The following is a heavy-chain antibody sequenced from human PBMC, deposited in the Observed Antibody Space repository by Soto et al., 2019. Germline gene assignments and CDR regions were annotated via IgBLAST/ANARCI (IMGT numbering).Heavy chain of an antibody. J-gene: IGHJ6*02. CDR1: GGTFSSYA. CDR3: ARVLGGGVVAATRFSSNGMDV. CDR2: IIPIFGTA. Sequence: QVQLVQSGAEVKKPGSSVKVSCKASGGTFSSYAISWVRQAPGQGLEWMGGIIPIFGTANYAQKFQGRVTITADESTSKAYMELSSLRSEDTAVYYCARVLGGGVVAATRFSSNGMDVWGQGTTVTVSS. D-gene: IGHD2-15*01. V-gene: IGHV1-69*12.